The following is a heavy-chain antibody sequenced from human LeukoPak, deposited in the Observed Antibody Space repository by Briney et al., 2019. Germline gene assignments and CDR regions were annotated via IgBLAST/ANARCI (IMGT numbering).Heavy chain of an antibody. Sequence: SETLSLTCTVSGDSISGYYWSWIRQPPGKGLECLGYIYYSGSTNYNPSLKSRVTISVDTSKNQFSLKLSSVTAADTAVYYCARAALGGGSCYFDYWGQGTLVTVSS. V-gene: IGHV4-59*08. CDR2: IYYSGST. J-gene: IGHJ4*02. CDR1: GDSISGYY. D-gene: IGHD2-15*01. CDR3: ARAALGGGSCYFDY.